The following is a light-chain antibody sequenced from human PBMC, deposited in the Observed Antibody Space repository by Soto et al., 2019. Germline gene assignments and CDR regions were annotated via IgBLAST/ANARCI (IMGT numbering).Light chain of an antibody. V-gene: IGKV3-20*01. CDR3: QQFGSSLSLT. J-gene: IGKJ4*01. CDR2: GAS. Sequence: IVLTQSPGTLSSSPGERATLSCRASQSVSSNYLAWYQQKPGQAPRLLIYGASSRVSGIPDRFSGSGSGTEFTLTISRLEPEDFAVYYCQQFGSSLSLTFGGGTKVDIK. CDR1: QSVSSNY.